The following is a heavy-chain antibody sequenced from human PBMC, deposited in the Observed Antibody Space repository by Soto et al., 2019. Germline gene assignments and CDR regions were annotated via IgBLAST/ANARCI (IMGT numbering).Heavy chain of an antibody. V-gene: IGHV1-69*01. J-gene: IGHJ6*02. CDR2: IIPIFGTA. CDR1: GGTFSSHA. Sequence: QVQLVQSGAEVKKPGSSVKVSCKASGGTFSSHAISWVRQAPGQGLEWMGGIIPIFGTANYAQKFQGRVTITADESTSTAYMELSSLRSEDTAVYYCARDLVVGATTTAAKYYYYGMDVWGQGTTVTVSS. D-gene: IGHD1-26*01. CDR3: ARDLVVGATTTAAKYYYYGMDV.